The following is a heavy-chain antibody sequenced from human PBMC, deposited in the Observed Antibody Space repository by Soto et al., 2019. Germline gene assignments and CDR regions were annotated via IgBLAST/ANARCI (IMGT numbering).Heavy chain of an antibody. Sequence: GGSLRLSCEASGFTFSSYSMNWVRQAPGKGLEWVSYISGSGSPIYYADSVKGRFTISRDNAKNSLYLQMNSLRAEDTAVYYCARDKDYGFDIWGQGTMVTVSS. CDR1: GFTFSSYS. D-gene: IGHD4-17*01. CDR2: ISGSGSPI. CDR3: ARDKDYGFDI. J-gene: IGHJ3*02. V-gene: IGHV3-48*04.